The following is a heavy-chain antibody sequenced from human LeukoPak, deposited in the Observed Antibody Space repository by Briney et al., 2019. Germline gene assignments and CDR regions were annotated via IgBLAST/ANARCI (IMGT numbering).Heavy chain of an antibody. CDR2: FDPEDGET. CDR3: ATDQDYDFWSGRFQGAFDI. V-gene: IGHV1-24*01. CDR1: GYTLTELS. D-gene: IGHD3-3*01. Sequence: ASVKVSCKVSGYTLTELSMHWVRQAPGKGLEWMGGFDPEDGETIYAQKFQGRVTMTEDTSTDTAYMELSSLRSQDTAVYYCATDQDYDFWSGRFQGAFDIWGQGTMVTVSS. J-gene: IGHJ3*02.